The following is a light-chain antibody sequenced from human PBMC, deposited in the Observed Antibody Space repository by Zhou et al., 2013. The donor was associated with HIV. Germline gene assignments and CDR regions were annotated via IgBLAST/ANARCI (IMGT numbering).Light chain of an antibody. CDR3: QQYNSYPLT. CDR1: QTISRY. V-gene: IGKV1-39*01. J-gene: IGKJ4*01. Sequence: DIQMTQSPSSLSASVGDRVTITCRASQTISRYLNWYRQRPGKAPELLIYAASSLQSGVPSRFSGSGSGTHFTLTISNLQPEDIASYYCQQYNSYPLTFGGGTKVEIK. CDR2: AAS.